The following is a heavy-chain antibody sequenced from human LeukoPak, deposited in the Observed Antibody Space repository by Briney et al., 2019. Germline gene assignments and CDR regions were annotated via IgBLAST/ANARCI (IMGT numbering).Heavy chain of an antibody. Sequence: GGSLRLSCAASGFTFSSYEMNWVRQAPGKGLEWVSSISSSSSYIYYADSVKGRFTISRDNAKNSLYLQMNSLRVEDTAVYYCARAPTFSGWFDYWGQGTLVTVSS. CDR2: ISSSSSYI. D-gene: IGHD6-19*01. CDR3: ARAPTFSGWFDY. V-gene: IGHV3-21*01. CDR1: GFTFSSYE. J-gene: IGHJ4*02.